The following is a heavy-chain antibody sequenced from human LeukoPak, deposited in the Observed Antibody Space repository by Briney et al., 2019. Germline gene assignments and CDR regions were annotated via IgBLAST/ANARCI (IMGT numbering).Heavy chain of an antibody. CDR1: GGSIRSSSYY. D-gene: IGHD2-2*01. Sequence: SETLSLTCTVSGGSIRSSSYYWGCIRQPPGKGLEWIGSIYHSGSTYYNPSLKSRVTISVDTSKNQFSLKLSSVTAADTAVYYCARGYQLLLSNWFDPWGQGTLVTVSS. J-gene: IGHJ5*02. CDR2: IYHSGST. V-gene: IGHV4-39*01. CDR3: ARGYQLLLSNWFDP.